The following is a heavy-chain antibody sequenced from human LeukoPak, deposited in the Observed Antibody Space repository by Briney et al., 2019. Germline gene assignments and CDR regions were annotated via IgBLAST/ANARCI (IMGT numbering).Heavy chain of an antibody. D-gene: IGHD2-21*02. CDR2: ISNSGGTK. Sequence: GGSLRLSCAASGLTFRSYEMNWVRQAPGKGLEWVSYISNSGGTKYYADSVKGRFTTSRDNAKNSLYLQMTSLRAEDTAVYYCARECGGDCYSDPFDYWGRGTLVTVSS. V-gene: IGHV3-48*03. CDR1: GLTFRSYE. J-gene: IGHJ4*02. CDR3: ARECGGDCYSDPFDY.